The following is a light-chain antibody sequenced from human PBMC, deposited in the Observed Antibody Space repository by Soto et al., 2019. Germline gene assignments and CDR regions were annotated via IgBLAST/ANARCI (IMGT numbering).Light chain of an antibody. CDR1: QSISSW. Sequence: DIQMTQSPSTLSASVGDRVTITCRASQSISSWLAWYQQKPGKAPKLLIYKASSLESGVPSRFSGSGSGTESTLTTSSIKPDDFATYYSQQYNSDSRRFGKGTKVE. J-gene: IGKJ1*01. CDR2: KAS. V-gene: IGKV1-5*03. CDR3: QQYNSDSRR.